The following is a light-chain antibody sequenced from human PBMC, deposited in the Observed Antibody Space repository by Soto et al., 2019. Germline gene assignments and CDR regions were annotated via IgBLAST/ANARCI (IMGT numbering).Light chain of an antibody. V-gene: IGLV8-61*01. CDR1: SGSVSTSYY. CDR3: VLYMGSGIWV. CDR2: STN. Sequence: QAVVTQEPSFSVSPGGTVTLTCGWSSGSVSTSYYPSWYQQTPRQAPRTLIYSTNTRSSGVPDRFSGSILGNKAALTIAGAQADDDSDYYCVLYMGSGIWVFGGGTKLTVL. J-gene: IGLJ3*02.